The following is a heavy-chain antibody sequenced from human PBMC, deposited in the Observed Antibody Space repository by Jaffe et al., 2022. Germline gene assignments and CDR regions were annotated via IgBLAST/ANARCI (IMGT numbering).Heavy chain of an antibody. D-gene: IGHD3-10*01. Sequence: QVQLQESGPGLVKPSQTLSLTCTVSGGSISSGSYYWSWIRQPAGKGLEWIGRIYTSGSTNYNPSLKSRVTISVDTSKNQFSLKLSSVTAADTAVYYCARAYYGSGSYYNAEPSYYFDYWGQGTLVTVSS. J-gene: IGHJ4*02. CDR2: IYTSGST. V-gene: IGHV4-61*02. CDR1: GGSISSGSYY. CDR3: ARAYYGSGSYYNAEPSYYFDY.